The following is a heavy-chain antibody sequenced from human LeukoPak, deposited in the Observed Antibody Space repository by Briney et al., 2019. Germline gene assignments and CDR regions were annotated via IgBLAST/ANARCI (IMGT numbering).Heavy chain of an antibody. V-gene: IGHV4-39*07. D-gene: IGHD3-3*01. CDR2: INHSGST. CDR1: GGSISSSNYF. Sequence: SETLSLTCSVSGGSISSSNYFWGWIRQPPGKGLEWIGEINHSGSTNYNPSLKSRVTISVDTSRNQFSLKLSSVTAADTAVYYCASARKYYDFWSGYGSWFDPWGQGTLVTVSS. J-gene: IGHJ5*02. CDR3: ASARKYYDFWSGYGSWFDP.